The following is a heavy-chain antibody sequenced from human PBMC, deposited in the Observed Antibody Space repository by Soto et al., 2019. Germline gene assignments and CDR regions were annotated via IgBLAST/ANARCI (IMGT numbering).Heavy chain of an antibody. D-gene: IGHD4-17*01. CDR1: GFTYSSYG. CDR3: AWGIAATVNGGYFDY. CDR2: IWYDGSNK. Sequence: QVQLVESGGGVVQPGRSLRLSCAASGFTYSSYGMHWVRQAPGKGLEWVAVIWYDGSNKYYADSVKGRFTISRDNSKNTLYLQMNSLRAEDTAVYYCAWGIAATVNGGYFDYRGQGTLVTVSS. J-gene: IGHJ4*02. V-gene: IGHV3-33*01.